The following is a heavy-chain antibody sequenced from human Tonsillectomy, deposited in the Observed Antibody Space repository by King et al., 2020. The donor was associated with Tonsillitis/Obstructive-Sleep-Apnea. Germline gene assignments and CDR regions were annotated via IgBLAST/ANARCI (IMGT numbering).Heavy chain of an antibody. CDR2: INHSGST. V-gene: IGHV4-34*01. CDR3: ARGAALTTPRYSYYMDV. J-gene: IGHJ6*03. D-gene: IGHD1-14*01. Sequence: VQLQQWGAGLLKPSETLSLTCAVYGGSFSGYYWSWIRQPPGKELKWIGEINHSGSTNYNPSLKSRVTISVDTSKNQFSLKLTSVSAADTAIYYCARGAALTTPRYSYYMDVWGKGTTVTVSS. CDR1: GGSFSGYY.